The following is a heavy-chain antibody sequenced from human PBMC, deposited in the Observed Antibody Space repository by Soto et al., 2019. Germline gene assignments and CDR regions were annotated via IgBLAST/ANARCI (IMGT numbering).Heavy chain of an antibody. CDR1: GFTFSSYG. CDR2: IWYDGSNK. J-gene: IGHJ4*02. Sequence: QVQLVESGGGVVQPGRSLRLSCAASGFTFSSYGMHWVRQAPGKGLEWVAVIWYDGSNKNYAESVKGRLTISRDNSKNTLYLQMNSLRAEDTAVYYCAGDSVSSWSYFDYWGQGTLVTVSS. D-gene: IGHD6-13*01. V-gene: IGHV3-33*01. CDR3: AGDSVSSWSYFDY.